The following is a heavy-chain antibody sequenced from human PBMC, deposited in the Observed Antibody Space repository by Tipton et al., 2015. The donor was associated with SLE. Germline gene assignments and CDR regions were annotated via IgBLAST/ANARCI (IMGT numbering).Heavy chain of an antibody. D-gene: IGHD2-8*02. CDR1: GGSISSSSYY. CDR2: SRSKVHGGAT. CDR3: ARLVAPDYFDY. J-gene: IGHJ4*02. V-gene: IGHV3-49*03. Sequence: SLRLSCTVSGGSISSSSYYWGWIRQPPGKGLEWVGFSRSKVHGGATEYAASVEGRFSISRDDSKNIVYLLMNSLKTEDTAVYYCARLVAPDYFDYWGQGTLVTVSS.